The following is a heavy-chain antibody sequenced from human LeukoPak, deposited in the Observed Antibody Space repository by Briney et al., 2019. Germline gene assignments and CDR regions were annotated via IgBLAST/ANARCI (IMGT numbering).Heavy chain of an antibody. D-gene: IGHD3-22*01. V-gene: IGHV4-59*12. CDR1: GGSISSYY. CDR3: VYDSSGYPS. CDR2: IYHSGST. J-gene: IGHJ5*02. Sequence: SETLSLTCTVSGGSISSYYWSWIRQPPGKGLEWIGEIYHSGSTNYNPSLKSRVTISVDKSKNQFSLKLSSVTAADTAVHYCVYDSSGYPSWGQGTLVTVSS.